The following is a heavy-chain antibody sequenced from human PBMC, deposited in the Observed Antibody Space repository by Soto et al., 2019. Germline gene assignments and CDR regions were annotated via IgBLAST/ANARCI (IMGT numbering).Heavy chain of an antibody. CDR1: GYTFTSYG. J-gene: IGHJ6*02. D-gene: IGHD7-27*01. V-gene: IGHV1-18*01. CDR3: ATHLGYV. CDR2: ISGYNGNT. Sequence: ASVKVSCKASGYTFTSYGISWVRQAPGQGLEWMGWISGYNGNTKYSQKFQGRVTITRDTSASTAYMELSSLRSEDTAVYYCATHLGYVWGQGTTVTVSS.